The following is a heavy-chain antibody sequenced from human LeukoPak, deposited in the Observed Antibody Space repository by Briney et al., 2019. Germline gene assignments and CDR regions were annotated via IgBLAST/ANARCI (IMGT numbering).Heavy chain of an antibody. Sequence: GGSLRLSCAASGFTFSSSSMNWVRQAPGKGLEWVSSISSSSSYIYYADSVKGRFPISRDNAKNSLYLQMNSLRAEDTAVYYCASGGLEYYYDSSGYPFDYWGQGTLVTVSS. CDR1: GFTFSSSS. CDR3: ASGGLEYYYDSSGYPFDY. J-gene: IGHJ4*02. D-gene: IGHD3-22*01. CDR2: ISSSSSYI. V-gene: IGHV3-21*01.